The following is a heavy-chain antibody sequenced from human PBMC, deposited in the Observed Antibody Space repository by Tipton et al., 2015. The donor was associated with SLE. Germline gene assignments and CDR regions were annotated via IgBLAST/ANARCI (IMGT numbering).Heavy chain of an antibody. CDR1: SFTFGNFA. Sequence: SLRLSCAASSFTFGNFAMHWVRQAPGKGLERVAVIWYDGSETYYADSVKGRFTISRDDSKNTLYLQMSSLRAEDTAIYYCGKGLNFDFWSGFGMDVWGQGTTVTVS. CDR2: IWYDGSET. D-gene: IGHD3-3*01. J-gene: IGHJ6*02. V-gene: IGHV3-33*03. CDR3: GKGLNFDFWSGFGMDV.